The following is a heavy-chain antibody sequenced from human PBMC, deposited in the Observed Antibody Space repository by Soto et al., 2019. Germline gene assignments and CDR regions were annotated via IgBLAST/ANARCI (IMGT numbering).Heavy chain of an antibody. J-gene: IGHJ4*02. Sequence: ASVKVSCKVSGYTLTELSMHWVRQAPGKGLEWMGGFDPEDGKTTSAQKFQGRVTVTEDTSTDTAYMELSSLRSEDTAVYYCARVPYYYDSSGPADFDYWGQGTLVTVSS. CDR3: ARVPYYYDSSGPADFDY. V-gene: IGHV1-24*01. CDR1: GYTLTELS. CDR2: FDPEDGKT. D-gene: IGHD3-22*01.